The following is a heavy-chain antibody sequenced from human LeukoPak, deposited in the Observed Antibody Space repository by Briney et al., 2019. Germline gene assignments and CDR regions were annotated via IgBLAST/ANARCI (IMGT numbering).Heavy chain of an antibody. D-gene: IGHD5-18*01. CDR2: ISGSGGST. Sequence: GGSLRLSCAASGFTFSSYAMSWVRQAPGKGLEWVSAISGSGGSTYYADSVKGRFTISRDNSKNTLYLQMNSLRAEDTAVYYCAREGTRGYSYALGYFDYWGQGTLVTVSS. CDR3: AREGTRGYSYALGYFDY. V-gene: IGHV3-23*01. CDR1: GFTFSSYA. J-gene: IGHJ4*02.